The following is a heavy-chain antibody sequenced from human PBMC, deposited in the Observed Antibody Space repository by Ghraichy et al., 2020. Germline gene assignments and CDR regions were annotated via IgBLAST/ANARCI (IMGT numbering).Heavy chain of an antibody. Sequence: GGSLRLSCAASGFTFSGYGMSWVRQAPGKGLEWVSYISSTSTTIYFADSVKGRFTISRDNAKNSLYLQMNSLRDEDTAVYYCAKTPWGDYYGSVDYWGQGALVTVSS. CDR1: GFTFSGYG. CDR2: ISSTSTTI. CDR3: AKTPWGDYYGSVDY. V-gene: IGHV3-48*02. D-gene: IGHD3-10*01. J-gene: IGHJ4*02.